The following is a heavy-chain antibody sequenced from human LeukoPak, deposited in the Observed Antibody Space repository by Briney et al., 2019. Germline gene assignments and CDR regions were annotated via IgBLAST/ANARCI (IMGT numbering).Heavy chain of an antibody. V-gene: IGHV1-58*02. Sequence: SVKVSCKASGFTFTISAMQWVRQARGQRLEWIGWIVVGSGNTNYAQKFQERVTITRDMSTSTAYMELSSLRSEDTAVYYCAADVIVGATKDFDYWGQGTLVTVSS. J-gene: IGHJ4*02. CDR1: GFTFTISA. D-gene: IGHD1-26*01. CDR3: AADVIVGATKDFDY. CDR2: IVVGSGNT.